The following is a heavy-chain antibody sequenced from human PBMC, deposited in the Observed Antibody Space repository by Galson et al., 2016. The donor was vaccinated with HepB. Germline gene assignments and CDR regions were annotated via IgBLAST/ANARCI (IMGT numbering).Heavy chain of an antibody. CDR1: GGSINTSNHY. D-gene: IGHD1-26*01. V-gene: IGHV4-39*01. CDR3: ARHVLWSKKYLVGFDY. CDR2: ISYVGKT. Sequence: SETLSLTCTIYGGSINTSNHYWGWIRQPPGKGLEWIGDISYVGKTYYNPSLQSRVTISVDTSTNQFSLKMNSLTAADTAVFYCARHVLWSKKYLVGFDYWGQGTLVTVSS. J-gene: IGHJ4*02.